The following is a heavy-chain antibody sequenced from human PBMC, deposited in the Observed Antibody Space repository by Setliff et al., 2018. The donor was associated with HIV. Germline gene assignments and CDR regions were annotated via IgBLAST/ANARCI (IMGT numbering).Heavy chain of an antibody. V-gene: IGHV1-69*13. D-gene: IGHD3-10*01. CDR2: IIPIVGTA. CDR3: ARDAEPVLQWFGESPNHDAFDI. CDR1: GYTFTASY. Sequence: ASVKVSCKTSGYTFTASYLHWVRQAPGQGLEWMGGIIPIVGTANYAQKFQGRVTITADESTSTAYMELSSLRSEDTAVDYCARDAEPVLQWFGESPNHDAFDIWGQGTMVTVSS. J-gene: IGHJ3*02.